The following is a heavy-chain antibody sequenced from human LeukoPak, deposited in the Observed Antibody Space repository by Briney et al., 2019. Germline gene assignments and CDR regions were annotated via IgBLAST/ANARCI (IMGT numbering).Heavy chain of an antibody. V-gene: IGHV1-69*06. CDR1: GGTFSRLA. J-gene: IGHJ4*02. D-gene: IGHD2-2*01. Sequence: SVKVSCKASGGTFSRLAISWVRQAPGLGLEWMGRIVPSFGTTNYAQNFQGRVTIAADKSTSTAYMELRSLRSDDTAIYYCARWEYCSSSSCYDESETFDYWGQGTLVTVSS. CDR3: ARWEYCSSSSCYDESETFDY. CDR2: IVPSFGTT.